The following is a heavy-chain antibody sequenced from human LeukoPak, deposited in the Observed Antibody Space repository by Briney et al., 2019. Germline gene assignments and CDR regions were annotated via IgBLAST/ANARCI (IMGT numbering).Heavy chain of an antibody. CDR2: ISGSGGST. D-gene: IGHD3-22*01. CDR1: GFTFSSYA. J-gene: IGHJ4*02. CDR3: AKVTTMIVVVSHFDY. V-gene: IGHV3-23*01. Sequence: PGGSLRLSCAASGFTFSSYAMSWLRQAPGKGLEWVSAISGSGGSTYYADSVKGRFTISRDNSKNTLYLQMNSLRAEDTAVYYCAKVTTMIVVVSHFDYWGQGTLVTVSS.